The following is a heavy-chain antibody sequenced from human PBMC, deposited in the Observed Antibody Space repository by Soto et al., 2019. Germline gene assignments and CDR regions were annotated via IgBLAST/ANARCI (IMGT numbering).Heavy chain of an antibody. CDR3: ARISSSSVNYFDY. V-gene: IGHV1-24*01. CDR1: GYTLTELS. J-gene: IGHJ4*02. Sequence: ASVKVSCKVSGYTLTELSMHWVRQAPGKGLEWMGGFDPEGGETIYAQKFQGRVTMTGDTSTSTAYMELSRLRSDDTAVYYCARISSSSVNYFDYWGQGTLVTVSS. CDR2: FDPEGGET. D-gene: IGHD6-6*01.